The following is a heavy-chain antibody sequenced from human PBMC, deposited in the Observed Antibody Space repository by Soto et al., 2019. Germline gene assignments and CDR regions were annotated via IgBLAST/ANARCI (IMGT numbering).Heavy chain of an antibody. CDR3: ARDPGPREGPPSDY. Sequence: ASVKVSCKASGGTFSSYAISWVRQAPGQRLEWMGGIIPIFGTANYAQKFQGRVTITADESTSTAYMELSSLRSEDTAVYYCARDPGPREGPPSDYWGQGTLVTVSS. CDR2: IIPIFGTA. V-gene: IGHV1-69*13. CDR1: GGTFSSYA. J-gene: IGHJ4*02.